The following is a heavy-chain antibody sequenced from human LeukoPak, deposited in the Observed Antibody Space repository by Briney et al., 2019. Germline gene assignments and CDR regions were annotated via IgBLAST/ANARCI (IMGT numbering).Heavy chain of an antibody. D-gene: IGHD3-22*01. J-gene: IGHJ3*02. Sequence: GESLKISCKGSGYSFTSYWIGWVRQMPGKGLEWMEIIYPGDSDTRYSPSFQGQVTISADKSISTAYLQWSSLKASDTAMYYCARTDYYDSSGYYLVAFDIWGQGTMVTVSS. CDR2: IYPGDSDT. CDR3: ARTDYYDSSGYYLVAFDI. CDR1: GYSFTSYW. V-gene: IGHV5-51*01.